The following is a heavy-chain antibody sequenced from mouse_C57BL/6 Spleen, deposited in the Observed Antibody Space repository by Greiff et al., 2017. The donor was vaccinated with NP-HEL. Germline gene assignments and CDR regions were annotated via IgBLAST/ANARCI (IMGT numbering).Heavy chain of an antibody. J-gene: IGHJ2*01. CDR2: IHPNSGST. D-gene: IGHD3-2*02. CDR1: GYTFTSYW. CDR3: AREGMAQATPFDY. V-gene: IGHV1-64*01. Sequence: QVQLQQPGAELVKPGASVKLSCKASGYTFTSYWMHWVKQRPGQGLEWIGMIHPNSGSTNYNEKFKSKATLTVDKSSSTAYMQLSSLTSEDSAVYYCAREGMAQATPFDYWGQGTTLTVSS.